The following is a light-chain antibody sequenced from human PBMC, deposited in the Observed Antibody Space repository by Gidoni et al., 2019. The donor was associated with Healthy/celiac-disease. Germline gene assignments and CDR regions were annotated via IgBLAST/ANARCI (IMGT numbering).Light chain of an antibody. CDR1: QSVSSN. CDR2: VAS. J-gene: IGKJ1*01. CDR3: RQYKNCPRT. Sequence: EIVMTQSPATLSVSPGERATLSCRASQSVSSNLAWYQQKPGQAPRLHIYVASTRATGIPARCSGSGSGTEFTISISSLQSEEFSVYYWRQYKNCPRTFGQGTKVEIK. V-gene: IGKV3-15*01.